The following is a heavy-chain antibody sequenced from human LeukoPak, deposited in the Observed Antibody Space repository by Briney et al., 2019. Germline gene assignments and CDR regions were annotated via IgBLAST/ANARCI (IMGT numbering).Heavy chain of an antibody. CDR3: ARDREPSPSGLSYYYYYYGMDV. Sequence: GGSLRLSCAASGFTFSSYSMNWVRQAPGKGLEWVSSISSSSSYIYYADSVKGRFTISRDNAKNSLYLQMNSLRAEDTAVYYCARDREPSPSGLSYYYYYYGMDVWGQGTRSPSP. D-gene: IGHD3-10*01. V-gene: IGHV3-21*01. J-gene: IGHJ6*02. CDR1: GFTFSSYS. CDR2: ISSSSSYI.